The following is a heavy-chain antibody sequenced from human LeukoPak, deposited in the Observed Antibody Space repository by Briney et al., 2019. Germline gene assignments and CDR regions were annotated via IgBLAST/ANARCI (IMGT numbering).Heavy chain of an antibody. CDR2: IHISGST. V-gene: IGHV4-4*07. D-gene: IGHD5-24*01. CDR1: DDSISSYY. J-gene: IGHJ4*02. CDR3: GGSRDGYIDY. Sequence: SETLSLTCSVSDDSISSYYWSWVRQPAGQGLEWIGRIHISGSTNYNPSLRSRVTMSLATSKNQFSLKLSSVTAADTAVYYCGGSRDGYIDYWGQGTLVTVSS.